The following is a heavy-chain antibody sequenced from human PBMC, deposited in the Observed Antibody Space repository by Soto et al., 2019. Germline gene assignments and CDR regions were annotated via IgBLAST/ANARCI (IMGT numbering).Heavy chain of an antibody. D-gene: IGHD1-1*01. Sequence: EVQLVESGGGLVQPGGSLSLSCAASGFTFSSSWMYWVRQAPGKGLEWVARMNSDGSTTSYGDSAKGRFTISRDNAKNTLYLQMNSLRVEDTAVYYCVRARTEDFDYWGQGTLVTVSS. CDR2: MNSDGSTT. CDR3: VRARTEDFDY. CDR1: GFTFSSSW. V-gene: IGHV3-74*01. J-gene: IGHJ4*02.